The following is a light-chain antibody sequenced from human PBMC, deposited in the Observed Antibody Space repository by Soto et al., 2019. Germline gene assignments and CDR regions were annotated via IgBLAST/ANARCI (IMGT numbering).Light chain of an antibody. Sequence: EIVMTQSPATLSVSPGERATLSCRASQSVNSNLAWYQQKPGQAPRLLIYRASTRATGIPARFSGSGSGTEFTLTIDSLQSEDFAVYYCQQYNDWPPAFGGGTKVDIK. V-gene: IGKV3-15*01. CDR2: RAS. J-gene: IGKJ4*01. CDR1: QSVNSN. CDR3: QQYNDWPPA.